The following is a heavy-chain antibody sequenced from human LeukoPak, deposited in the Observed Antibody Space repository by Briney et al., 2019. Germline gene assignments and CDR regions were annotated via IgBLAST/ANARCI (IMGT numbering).Heavy chain of an antibody. J-gene: IGHJ5*02. CDR3: AKDRYYYDSSGS. V-gene: IGHV3-23*01. CDR2: ISGSGGST. Sequence: GGSLRLSXAASGFTFSSYSMNWVRQAPGKGLEWVSAISGSGGSTYYADFVKGRFTISRDNSKNTLYLQMNSLRAEDTAVYYCAKDRYYYDSSGSWGQGTLVTVSS. D-gene: IGHD3-22*01. CDR1: GFTFSSYS.